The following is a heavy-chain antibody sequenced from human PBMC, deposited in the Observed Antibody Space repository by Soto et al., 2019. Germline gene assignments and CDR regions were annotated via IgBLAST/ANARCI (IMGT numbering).Heavy chain of an antibody. CDR1: GFTFSSYA. CDR2: ISGSGGST. CDR3: ANVPHSADDY. Sequence: GSLRLSGASSGFTFSSYAMSWVRQAPGKGLEWVSAISGSGGSTYYADSVKGRFTISRDNSKNTLYLQMNSLRAEDTAVYYCANVPHSADDYWGQGTLVTVSS. D-gene: IGHD3-10*02. J-gene: IGHJ4*02. V-gene: IGHV3-23*01.